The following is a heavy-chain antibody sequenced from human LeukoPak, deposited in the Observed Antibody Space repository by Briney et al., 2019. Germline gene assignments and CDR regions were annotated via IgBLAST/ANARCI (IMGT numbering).Heavy chain of an antibody. CDR2: IYYSGST. Sequence: SETLSLTCTVSGGSISSYYWSWIRQPPGKGLEWIGYIYYSGSTNYNPSLKSRVTISVDTPKNQFSLKLSSVTAADTAVYYCARTNNWKDWFDPWGQGTLVTVSS. CDR3: ARTNNWKDWFDP. CDR1: GGSISSYY. V-gene: IGHV4-59*01. D-gene: IGHD1-20*01. J-gene: IGHJ5*02.